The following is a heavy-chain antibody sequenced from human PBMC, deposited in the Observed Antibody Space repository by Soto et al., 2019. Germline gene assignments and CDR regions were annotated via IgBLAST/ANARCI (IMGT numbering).Heavy chain of an antibody. CDR2: ISYDGSNK. D-gene: IGHD3-22*01. V-gene: IGHV3-30-3*01. J-gene: IGHJ6*02. Sequence: QVQLVESGGGVVQPGRSLRLSCAASGFTFSSYAMHWVRQAPGKGLEWVAVISYDGSNKYYADSVKGRFTISRDNSKNTLYPQMNSLRAEDTAVYYCARDLGYYYDSSGYYYRIGYNGMDVWGQGTTVTVSS. CDR3: ARDLGYYYDSSGYYYRIGYNGMDV. CDR1: GFTFSSYA.